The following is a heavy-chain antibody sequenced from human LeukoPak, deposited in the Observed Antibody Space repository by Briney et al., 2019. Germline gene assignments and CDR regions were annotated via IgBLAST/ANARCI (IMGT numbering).Heavy chain of an antibody. CDR1: GGSISSYY. J-gene: IGHJ6*03. CDR3: ARDGDYYGSGSYSGPMDV. CDR2: IYYSGST. Sequence: PSETLSLTCTVSGGSISSYYWSWIRQPPGKGLEWIGYIYYSGSTNYNPSLKSRVTISVDTSKNQFSLKLSSVTAADTAVYYCARDGDYYGSGSYSGPMDVWGKGTTVTISS. D-gene: IGHD3-10*01. V-gene: IGHV4-59*12.